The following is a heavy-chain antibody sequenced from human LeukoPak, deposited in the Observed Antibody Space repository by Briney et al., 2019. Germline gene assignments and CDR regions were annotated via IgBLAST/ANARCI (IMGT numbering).Heavy chain of an antibody. V-gene: IGHV3-48*03. D-gene: IGHD1-26*01. CDR1: GFTFSSYE. CDR2: ISSSGSTI. CDR3: ASSEWELPLYGMDV. J-gene: IGHJ6*02. Sequence: GGSLRLSCAASGFTFSSYEMNWVRQAPGKGLKWVSYISSSGSTIYYADSVKGRFTISRDNAKNSLYLQMNSLRAEDTAVYYCASSEWELPLYGMDVWGQRTTVTVSS.